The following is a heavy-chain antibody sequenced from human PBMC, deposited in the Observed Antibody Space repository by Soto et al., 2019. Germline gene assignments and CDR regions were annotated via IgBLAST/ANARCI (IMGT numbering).Heavy chain of an antibody. D-gene: IGHD3-22*01. J-gene: IGHJ4*02. CDR1: GGSISSYY. V-gene: IGHV4-59*08. CDR3: ARLGGYYQAFDQ. Sequence: QVQLQESGPGLVKPLETLSLTCTVSGGSISSYYGGWFRQPPGKGLEWIGYIYYSGSTTYHPSLKSRVTISVDTSKNQFSLNLTSVTAADTAVYYCARLGGYYQAFDQWGQGSLVTVSS. CDR2: IYYSGST.